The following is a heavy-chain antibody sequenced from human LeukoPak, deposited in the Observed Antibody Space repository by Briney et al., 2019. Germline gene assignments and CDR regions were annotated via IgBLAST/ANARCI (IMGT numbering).Heavy chain of an antibody. V-gene: IGHV4-34*01. D-gene: IGHD3-16*02. CDR2: INHRGST. CDR1: GGSFSGYF. J-gene: IGHJ4*02. CDR3: ARGRTTYDYVWGSYRPPDY. Sequence: PSETLSLTCAVYGGSFSGYFWNWIRQHPGKGLEWIGEINHRGSTNYNPSLKSRVTISVDTSKNQFSLKLSSVTAADTAVYYCARGRTTYDYVWGSYRPPDYWGQGTLVTVSS.